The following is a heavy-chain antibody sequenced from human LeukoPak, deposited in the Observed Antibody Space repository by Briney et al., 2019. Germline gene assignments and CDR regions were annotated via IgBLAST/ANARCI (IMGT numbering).Heavy chain of an antibody. CDR3: ARNSGSYILGYYYYGMDV. D-gene: IGHD1-26*01. Sequence: TASETLSLTCTVSGGSISSYYWSWIRQPPGKGLEWIGYIYYSGSTNYNPSLKSRVTISVDTFKNQFSLKLSSVTAADTAVYYCARNSGSYILGYYYYGMDVWGQGTTVTVSS. V-gene: IGHV4-59*01. J-gene: IGHJ6*02. CDR2: IYYSGST. CDR1: GGSISSYY.